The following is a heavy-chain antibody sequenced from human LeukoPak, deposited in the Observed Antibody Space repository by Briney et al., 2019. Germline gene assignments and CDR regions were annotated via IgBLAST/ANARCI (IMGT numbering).Heavy chain of an antibody. J-gene: IGHJ4*02. D-gene: IGHD3-10*01. Sequence: SETLSLTCAVYGGSFSGYYWSWIRQPPGKGLEWIGEINHSGSTNYNPSLKSRVTISVDTSKNQFSLKLSSVTAADTAVYYCARDSDYYGSGSLYYWGQGTLVTVSS. CDR2: INHSGST. CDR1: GGSFSGYY. V-gene: IGHV4-34*01. CDR3: ARDSDYYGSGSLYY.